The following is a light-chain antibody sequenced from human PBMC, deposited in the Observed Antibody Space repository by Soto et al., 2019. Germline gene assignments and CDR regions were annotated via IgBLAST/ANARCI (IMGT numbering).Light chain of an antibody. CDR2: DVT. V-gene: IGLV2-14*03. Sequence: QSGLTQPASVSGSPGQSITIPCTGTYNDIGSYTYVAWYQHQPGNAPRLMIYDVTNRPPGSSHRFSGSRSGNTASLTISGLRAEDEATYFCSSYTSTSTVIFGGGTKLTVL. CDR3: SSYTSTSTVI. J-gene: IGLJ2*01. CDR1: YNDIGSYTY.